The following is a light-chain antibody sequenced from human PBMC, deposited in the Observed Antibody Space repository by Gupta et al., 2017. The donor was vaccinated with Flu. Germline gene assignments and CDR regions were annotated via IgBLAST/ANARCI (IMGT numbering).Light chain of an antibody. CDR3: ATWDDSLIGWI. V-gene: IGLV1-44*01. J-gene: IGLJ2*01. CDR1: SSNIGSNT. Sequence: HSVLTHPLSVSGTPGQGVTISCSGSSSNIGSNTVNSCHRLPGTAPKLLIYRNNPRPSGVPDRFSGSKSGTSASLAISGLQSEDEADYYCATWDDSLIGWIFGGGTKLTVL. CDR2: RNN.